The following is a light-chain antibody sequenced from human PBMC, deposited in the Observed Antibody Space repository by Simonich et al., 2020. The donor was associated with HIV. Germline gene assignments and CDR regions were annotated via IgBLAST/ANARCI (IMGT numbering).Light chain of an antibody. J-gene: IGLJ3*02. Sequence: QSALTQPPSASGYPGQSVTISCTGTSSDVGGYNSVSWYQQHPGKAPTLMIYEVSKRPSGVSNRFSGSKSGNTASLTISGLQAEDEADYYCSSYTSSSTQVFGGGTKLTVL. CDR2: EVS. CDR1: SSDVGGYNS. V-gene: IGLV2-14*01. CDR3: SSYTSSSTQV.